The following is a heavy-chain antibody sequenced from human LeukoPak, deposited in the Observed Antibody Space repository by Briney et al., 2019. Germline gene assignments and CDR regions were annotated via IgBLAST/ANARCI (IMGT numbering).Heavy chain of an antibody. V-gene: IGHV3-7*01. J-gene: IGHJ6*03. Sequence: GGSLRLSCAASGFTFSSYWMSWVRQAPGKGLEWVANMQEDGSEKHYVDSVKGRFTISRDNAKNSLYLQMNSLRAEDTAVYFCGRVTGTTKEYDYYYYMDVWGKGTTVTVSS. CDR2: MQEDGSEK. D-gene: IGHD1-1*01. CDR3: GRVTGTTKEYDYYYYMDV. CDR1: GFTFSSYW.